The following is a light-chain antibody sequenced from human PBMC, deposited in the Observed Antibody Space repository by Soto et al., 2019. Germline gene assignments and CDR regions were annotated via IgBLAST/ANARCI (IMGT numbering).Light chain of an antibody. V-gene: IGKV3-15*01. CDR1: QSVTTN. J-gene: IGKJ2*01. Sequence: ETVLTQSPATLSVSPGERATFSCKATQSVTTNLAWYQQKPGQAPRLLIYVASTRATGMPARFSGSGSGTEFSLSISSLQCEDFAIYHCQQYHSWPHTFDQGTKLEIK. CDR2: VAS. CDR3: QQYHSWPHT.